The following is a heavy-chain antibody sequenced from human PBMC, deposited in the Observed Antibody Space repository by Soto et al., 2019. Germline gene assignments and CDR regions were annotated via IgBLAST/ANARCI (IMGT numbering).Heavy chain of an antibody. CDR2: TYYRSEWYS. J-gene: IGHJ5*01. CDR3: VRLIGNSWLDS. Sequence: HVQLQQSGPGLAKPSQTLSLTCAISGDSVSSNSVTWNWIRQSPSRGLEWLGRTYYRSEWYSDYALSVQSRVTINPDTSKNQFTLQLNSATPEDTAVYYCVRLIGNSWLDSWGQGTLVTVSS. V-gene: IGHV6-1*01. CDR1: GDSVSSNSVT.